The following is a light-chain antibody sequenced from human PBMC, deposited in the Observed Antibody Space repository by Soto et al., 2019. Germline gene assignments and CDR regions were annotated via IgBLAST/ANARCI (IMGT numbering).Light chain of an antibody. J-gene: IGKJ1*01. Sequence: IVLTQSQAALSLSSGEIATLSCRASQSVSTYLAWYQKKPGQAPRLLIYGAFTRATGIPARFSGTGSGTEFTPTISSLQSEDFALYYCQQYNDWPLTFGQGTKVDIK. V-gene: IGKV3-15*01. CDR2: GAF. CDR3: QQYNDWPLT. CDR1: QSVSTY.